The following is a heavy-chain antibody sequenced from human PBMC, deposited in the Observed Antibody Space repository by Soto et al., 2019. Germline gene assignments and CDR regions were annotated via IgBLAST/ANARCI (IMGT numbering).Heavy chain of an antibody. CDR2: ISGSGGST. CDR3: AKVAEGYCSSTSCWFDP. D-gene: IGHD2-2*01. CDR1: GFTFSSYA. Sequence: GGSLRLSCAASGFTFSSYAMSWVRQAPGKGLEWVSAISGSGGSTYYADSVKGRFTISRDNSKNTLYLQMNSLRAEDTAVYYCAKVAEGYCSSTSCWFDPWGQGTLVTVSS. V-gene: IGHV3-23*01. J-gene: IGHJ5*02.